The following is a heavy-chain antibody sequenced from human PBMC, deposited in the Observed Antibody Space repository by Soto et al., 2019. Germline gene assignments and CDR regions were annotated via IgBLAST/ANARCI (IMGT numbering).Heavy chain of an antibody. CDR2: MNPNSGNT. V-gene: IGHV1-8*01. J-gene: IGHJ5*02. CDR3: ARDHGGYSYPLDLRFDP. CDR1: GYTFTSYD. D-gene: IGHD5-18*01. Sequence: QVQLVQSGAEVKKPGASVKVSCKASGYTFTSYDINWVRQATGQGLEWMGWMNPNSGNTGYAQKFQGRVTMTRNTSISTAYMELSSLRSEDTAVYYCARDHGGYSYPLDLRFDPWGQGTLVTVSS.